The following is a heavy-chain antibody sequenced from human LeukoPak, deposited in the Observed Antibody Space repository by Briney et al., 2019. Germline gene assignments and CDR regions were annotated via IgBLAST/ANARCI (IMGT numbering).Heavy chain of an antibody. V-gene: IGHV3-64D*09. CDR3: VEDTSEVAYYFDY. D-gene: IGHD2-15*01. CDR1: GFTFSSYA. CDR2: ISSNGGST. Sequence: QPGGSLRLSCSVSGFTFSSYAMHWVRQAPGKGLQSVSGISSNGGSTYYADSVKGRFTISRDRSKNTLYLQMSSLRAEDTAVYYCVEDTSEVAYYFDYWGQGTLVTVSS. J-gene: IGHJ4*02.